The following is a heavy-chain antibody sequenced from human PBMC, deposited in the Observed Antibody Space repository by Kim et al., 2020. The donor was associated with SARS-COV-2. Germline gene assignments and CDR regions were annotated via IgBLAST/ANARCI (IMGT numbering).Heavy chain of an antibody. CDR3: VRENHRITGRPVLVS. CDR2: IERDGGES. V-gene: IGHV3-7*01. D-gene: IGHD1-20*01. Sequence: GGSLRLSCEASGFDFSKFWMSWVRLAPGKGLEWVASIERDGGESSYVDSVKGRCTVSRDNARKSQWLQMIILRAADTAMYFCVRENHRITGRPVLVSWG. J-gene: IGHJ5*01. CDR1: GFDFSKFW.